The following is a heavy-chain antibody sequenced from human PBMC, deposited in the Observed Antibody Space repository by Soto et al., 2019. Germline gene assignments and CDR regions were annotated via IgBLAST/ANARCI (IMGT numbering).Heavy chain of an antibody. D-gene: IGHD5-12*01. V-gene: IGHV3-21*01. J-gene: IGHJ4*02. CDR3: ARSTSYGYSGYDQDY. CDR2: ISSSSSYI. CDR1: GFTFRSYS. Sequence: PGGSLRLSCAPSGFTFRSYSMNWVRQAPGKGLEWVSSISSSSSYIYYADSVKGRFTISRDNAKNSLYLQMNSLRAEDTAVYYCARSTSYGYSGYDQDYWGQGTLVTVSS.